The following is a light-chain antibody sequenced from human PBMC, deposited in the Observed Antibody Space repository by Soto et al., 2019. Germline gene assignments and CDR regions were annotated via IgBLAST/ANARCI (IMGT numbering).Light chain of an antibody. V-gene: IGKV3D-20*02. J-gene: IGKJ5*01. CDR2: DAS. Sequence: EIVLTQSPATLSLSPGERATLSCGAIQTVSSSYLAWYRQKPGLAPTLLIYDASNRATGIPARFSGSGSGTDFTLTISSLEPEDFAVYYCQQRSNWPPVTFGQGTRLEIK. CDR3: QQRSNWPPVT. CDR1: QTVSSSY.